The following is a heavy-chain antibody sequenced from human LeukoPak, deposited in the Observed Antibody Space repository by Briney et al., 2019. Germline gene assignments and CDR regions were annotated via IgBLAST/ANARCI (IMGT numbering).Heavy chain of an antibody. Sequence: GGSLRLSCAASGFTFSDAWMSWVRQAPGKGLEWVGRIKSKSDGGTTDSAAPVKGTFTISRDDSKNTLYLQMNSLKTEDTAVYYCTAAVAATFLDYWGQGTLVTVSS. J-gene: IGHJ4*02. D-gene: IGHD6-19*01. CDR2: IKSKSDGGTT. CDR1: GFTFSDAW. CDR3: TAAVAATFLDY. V-gene: IGHV3-15*01.